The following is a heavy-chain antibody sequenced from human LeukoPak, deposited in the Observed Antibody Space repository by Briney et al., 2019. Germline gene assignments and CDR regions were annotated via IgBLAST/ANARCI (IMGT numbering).Heavy chain of an antibody. CDR3: AGPLIRPFDY. CDR2: IIPIFGTA. J-gene: IGHJ4*02. D-gene: IGHD2-8*01. CDR1: GGTFSSYA. V-gene: IGHV1-69*13. Sequence: ASVKVSCKASGGTFSSYAISWVRQTPGQGLEWMGGIIPIFGTANYAQKFQGRVTITADESTSTAYMELSSLRSEDTAVYYCAGPLIRPFDYWGQGTLVTVSS.